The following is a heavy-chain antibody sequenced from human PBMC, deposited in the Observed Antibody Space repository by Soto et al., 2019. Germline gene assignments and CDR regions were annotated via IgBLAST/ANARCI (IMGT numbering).Heavy chain of an antibody. CDR3: AKVTPISDFSSGSYYYVMDV. CDR1: GYTFTSYD. Sequence: QVQLVQSGAEVKKPGASVKVSCKTSGYTFTSYDITWVRQATGQGLEWMGWMNPNSGDTAYAQKLQGRVTMIRNTSISTAYMELSSLRSEDTAVYYCAKVTPISDFSSGSYYYVMDVWGQGTTVTVSS. J-gene: IGHJ6*02. CDR2: MNPNSGDT. V-gene: IGHV1-8*02. D-gene: IGHD3-3*01.